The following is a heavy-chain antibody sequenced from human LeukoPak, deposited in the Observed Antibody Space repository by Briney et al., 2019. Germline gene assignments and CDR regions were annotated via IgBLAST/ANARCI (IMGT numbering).Heavy chain of an antibody. CDR3: AREKTWYYYDSSGYADH. V-gene: IGHV4-61*02. Sequence: SETLSLTCTVSGGSISSGSYYWSWIRQPAGKGLEWIGRIYTSGSTNYNPSLKSRVTISVDTSKNQFSLKLSSVTAADTAVYYCAREKTWYYYDSSGYADHWGQGTLVTVSS. D-gene: IGHD3-22*01. J-gene: IGHJ4*02. CDR1: GGSISSGSYY. CDR2: IYTSGST.